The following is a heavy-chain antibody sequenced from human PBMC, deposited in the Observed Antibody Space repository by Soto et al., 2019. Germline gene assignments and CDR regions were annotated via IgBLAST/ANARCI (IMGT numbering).Heavy chain of an antibody. Sequence: ASVKVSCKASGDTFTSYGISWVRQAPGQGLEWMGWISAYNGNTNYAQKLQGRVTMTTDTSTSTAYMELRSLRSDDTAVYYCARVPNYYDSSGYYSDYWGQGTLVTVSS. CDR2: ISAYNGNT. J-gene: IGHJ4*02. CDR1: GDTFTSYG. D-gene: IGHD3-22*01. V-gene: IGHV1-18*04. CDR3: ARVPNYYDSSGYYSDY.